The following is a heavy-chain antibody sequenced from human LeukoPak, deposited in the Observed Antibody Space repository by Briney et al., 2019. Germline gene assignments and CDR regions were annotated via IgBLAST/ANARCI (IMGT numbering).Heavy chain of an antibody. J-gene: IGHJ4*02. CDR3: ARDGGSDYDFWSGYYNTLDYFDY. CDR1: GYTFTGYY. V-gene: IGHV1-2*02. D-gene: IGHD3-3*01. CDR2: INPNSGDT. Sequence: GASVKVSCKASGYTFTGYYMHWVRQAPGQGLEWMGWINPNSGDTNYAQKLQGRVTMTTDTSTSTAYMELRSLRSDDTAVYYCARDGGSDYDFWSGYYNTLDYFDYWGQGTLVTVSS.